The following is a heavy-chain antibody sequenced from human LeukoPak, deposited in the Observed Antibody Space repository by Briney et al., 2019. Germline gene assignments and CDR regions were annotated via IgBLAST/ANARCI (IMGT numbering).Heavy chain of an antibody. D-gene: IGHD1-20*01. V-gene: IGHV4-34*01. Sequence: SETLSLTCAVYGGSFSGYYWSWIRQPPGKGLEWIGEIDHSGSTNYNPSLKSRVTISVDTSKNQFSLKLSSVTAADTAVYYCARYNWNDGRYFDYWGQGTLVTVSS. J-gene: IGHJ4*02. CDR1: GGSFSGYY. CDR3: ARYNWNDGRYFDY. CDR2: IDHSGST.